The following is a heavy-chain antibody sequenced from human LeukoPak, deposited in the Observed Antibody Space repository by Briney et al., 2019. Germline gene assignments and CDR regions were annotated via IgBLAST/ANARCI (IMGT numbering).Heavy chain of an antibody. V-gene: IGHV3-30*18. Sequence: GGSLRLSCAASGFTFSSYGMHWVRQAPGKGLEWVAVISYDGSNKYYADSVKGRFTISRDNSKNTLYLQMNSLRAEDTAVYYCAKWGIAADFDYWGQGTLVTVSS. CDR1: GFTFSSYG. CDR3: AKWGIAADFDY. J-gene: IGHJ4*02. CDR2: ISYDGSNK. D-gene: IGHD6-25*01.